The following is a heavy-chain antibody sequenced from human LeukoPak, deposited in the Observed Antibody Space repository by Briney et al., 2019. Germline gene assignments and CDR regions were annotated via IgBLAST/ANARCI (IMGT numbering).Heavy chain of an antibody. CDR3: ARALAAAGTTWGFDY. D-gene: IGHD6-13*01. Sequence: PGGSLRLSCAASGFTFSSYWMSWVRQAPGKGLEWVANIKQDGSEKYYVDSVKGRFTISRDNAKNSLYLQMNSLRAEDTAVYYCARALAAAGTTWGFDYWGQGTLVTVSS. CDR2: IKQDGSEK. CDR1: GFTFSSYW. V-gene: IGHV3-7*01. J-gene: IGHJ4*02.